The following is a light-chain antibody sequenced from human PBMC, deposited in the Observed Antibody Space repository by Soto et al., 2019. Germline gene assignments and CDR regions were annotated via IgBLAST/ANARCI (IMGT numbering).Light chain of an antibody. J-gene: IGLJ3*02. CDR3: SSYTRSSTLGV. V-gene: IGLV2-14*01. CDR1: SSDVGGYNY. Sequence: QSALTQPASVSGSPGQSITISCTGTSSDVGGYNYVSWYQQHPGKAPRLMIYYVSNRPSGVSNRFSGSKSGNTASLTISGLQAEDEADYYCSSYTRSSTLGVFGGGTQLTVL. CDR2: YVS.